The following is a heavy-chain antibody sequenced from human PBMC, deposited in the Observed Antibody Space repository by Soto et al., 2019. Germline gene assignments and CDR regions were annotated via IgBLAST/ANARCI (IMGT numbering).Heavy chain of an antibody. V-gene: IGHV3-7*05. CDR3: ARDQQKGSGWYDIFFDY. D-gene: IGHD6-19*01. J-gene: IGHJ4*02. CDR2: IKQDGSEK. Sequence: PGGSLRLSCAASGFTFSSYWMSWVRQAPGKGLEWVANIKQDGSEKYYVDSVKGRFTISRDNAKNSLYLQMNSLRSEDTAVYYCARDQQKGSGWYDIFFDYWGQGTLVTVSS. CDR1: GFTFSSYW.